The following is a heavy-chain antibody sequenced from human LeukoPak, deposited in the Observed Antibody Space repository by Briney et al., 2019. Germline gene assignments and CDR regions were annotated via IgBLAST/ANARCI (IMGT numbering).Heavy chain of an antibody. D-gene: IGHD2-15*01. CDR1: GFTFSSHG. CDR3: AGDPASSFDY. V-gene: IGHV3-33*01. J-gene: IGHJ4*02. CDR2: IWYDGSKR. Sequence: GRSLRLSCAASGFTFSSHGMHWVRQAPGKGLEWVAVIWYDGSKRYYADSVKGRFTISRDDSKNTLYLQMNSLRDEDTAVYYCAGDPASSFDYWGQGTLVTVSS.